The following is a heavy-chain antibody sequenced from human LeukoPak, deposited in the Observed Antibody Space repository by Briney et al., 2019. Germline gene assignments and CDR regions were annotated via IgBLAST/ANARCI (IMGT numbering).Heavy chain of an antibody. Sequence: SGGSLRLSCAASGFTFSNAWMSWVRQAPGKGLEWVGRIKSKTDGGTTGYAAPVKGRFTISRDDSKNTLYLQMNSLKTEDTAVYYCTTDVMSDPITMVRGVISVSFDYWGQGTLVTVSS. V-gene: IGHV3-15*01. D-gene: IGHD3-10*01. CDR2: IKSKTDGGTT. CDR3: TTDVMSDPITMVRGVISVSFDY. J-gene: IGHJ4*02. CDR1: GFTFSNAW.